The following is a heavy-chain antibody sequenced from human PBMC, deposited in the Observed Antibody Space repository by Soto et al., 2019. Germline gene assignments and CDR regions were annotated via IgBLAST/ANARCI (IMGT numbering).Heavy chain of an antibody. D-gene: IGHD3-10*01. CDR2: ISTNNGYT. CDR3: SRALPMVRGVIIPFFDY. V-gene: IGHV1-18*01. Sequence: ASVKVSCKASGYTFSSYGVTWVRQAPGQGLEWMGWISTNNGYTIYAQKVQGRVTMTTDTSTSTAYMELRSLRSDDTAVYYCSRALPMVRGVIIPFFDYWGQGTPVTVSS. CDR1: GYTFSSYG. J-gene: IGHJ4*02.